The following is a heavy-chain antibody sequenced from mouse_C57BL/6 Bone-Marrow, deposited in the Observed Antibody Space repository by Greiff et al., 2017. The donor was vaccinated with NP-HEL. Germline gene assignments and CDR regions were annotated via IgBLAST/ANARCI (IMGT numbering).Heavy chain of an antibody. CDR3: ARNYDYDEDWFAY. J-gene: IGHJ3*01. D-gene: IGHD2-4*01. CDR1: GYSITSGYY. Sequence: EVKLVESGPGLVKPSQSLSLTCSVTGYSITSGYYWNWIRQFPGNKLEWMGYISYDGSNNYKPSLKNRISITRDTSKNQFFLKLNSVTTEDTATDYCARNYDYDEDWFAYGGQGTLVTVSA. CDR2: ISYDGSN. V-gene: IGHV3-6*01.